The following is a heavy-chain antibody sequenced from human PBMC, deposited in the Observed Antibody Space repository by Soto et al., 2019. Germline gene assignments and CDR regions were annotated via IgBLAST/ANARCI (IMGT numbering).Heavy chain of an antibody. CDR3: ARNVDYFDP. CDR1: GYTFTRYA. Sequence: QVQLVQSGAEVKKPGASVKVSCNASGYTFTRYAMHWVRQAPGQGLEWMGWINTGNGNTHYSQKFQGRVTFTRDASATTAYMELSSLTSEDTAVYSCARNVDYFDPWGQGTLVTVSS. D-gene: IGHD4-17*01. CDR2: INTGNGNT. V-gene: IGHV1-3*04. J-gene: IGHJ5*02.